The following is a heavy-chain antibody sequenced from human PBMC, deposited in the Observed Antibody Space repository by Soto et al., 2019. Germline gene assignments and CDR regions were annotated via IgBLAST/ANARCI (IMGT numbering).Heavy chain of an antibody. V-gene: IGHV3-53*01. Sequence: PGGSLRLSCAASGFTVSSNYMSWVRQAPGKGLEWVSVIYSGGSTYYADSVKGRFTISRDNSKNTLYLQMNSLRAEDTAVYYCARDVSFYYYDSSCYYHGDYYYGMDVWGQGTTVPVSS. CDR1: GFTVSSNY. CDR2: IYSGGST. CDR3: ARDVSFYYYDSSCYYHGDYYYGMDV. D-gene: IGHD3-22*01. J-gene: IGHJ6*02.